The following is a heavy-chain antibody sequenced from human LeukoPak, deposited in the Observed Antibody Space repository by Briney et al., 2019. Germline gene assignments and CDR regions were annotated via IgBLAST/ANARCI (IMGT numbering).Heavy chain of an antibody. D-gene: IGHD1-26*01. CDR3: ARSGAWSLDV. CDR2: IHYSGST. V-gene: IGHV4-4*02. CDR1: GGSITRANW. J-gene: IGHJ3*01. Sequence: PSGTLSLTCAVSGGSITRANWWSWVRQSPEKGLEWIGEIHYSGSTNYNPSLKSRVTIYVDKSKNQFSLNLNSVAAADTARYYCARSGAWSLDVWGQGTMVTVSS.